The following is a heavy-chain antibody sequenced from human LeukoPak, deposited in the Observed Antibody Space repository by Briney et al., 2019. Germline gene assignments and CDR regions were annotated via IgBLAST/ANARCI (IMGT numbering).Heavy chain of an antibody. Sequence: GGSLRLSCEVSGFTFSNYWMSWVRQAPGKGLEWAANIKEDGNEKYYVDSVKGRFTISRDNAKNSVYLQMNSLRVEDTAVYYCAEGQSVGYWGQGTLVTVSS. CDR1: GFTFSNYW. V-gene: IGHV3-7*01. J-gene: IGHJ4*02. CDR2: IKEDGNEK. CDR3: AEGQSVGY. D-gene: IGHD4-23*01.